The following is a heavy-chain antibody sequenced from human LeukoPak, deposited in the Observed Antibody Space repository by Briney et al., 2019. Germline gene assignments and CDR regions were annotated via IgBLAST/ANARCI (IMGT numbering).Heavy chain of an antibody. J-gene: IGHJ4*02. D-gene: IGHD3-10*01. CDR1: GFTFSSYE. Sequence: GGSLRLSCAASGFTFSSYEMNWVRQAPGKGLEWVSYISSSGSTIYYADSVKGRFTISRDNAKNSLYLQMNSLRAEDTAVYYCASFTYYYGSGSYSAYWGQGTLVTVSS. CDR3: ASFTYYYGSGSYSAY. CDR2: ISSSGSTI. V-gene: IGHV3-48*03.